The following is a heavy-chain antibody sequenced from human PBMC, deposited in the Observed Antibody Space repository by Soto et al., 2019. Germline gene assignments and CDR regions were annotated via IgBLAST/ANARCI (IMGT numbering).Heavy chain of an antibody. CDR3: ARDRGYNWNYGWFDP. D-gene: IGHD1-7*01. Sequence: QVQLVQSGAEVKKPGASVKVSCKASGYTFTSYGISWVRQAPGQGLEWMGRISGYNGNTNYAQKLQGRVTITTNTATSTAYMLLRSLRSDATAVYYCARDRGYNWNYGWFDPWGHGTLVTVSS. J-gene: IGHJ5*02. V-gene: IGHV1-18*01. CDR1: GYTFTSYG. CDR2: ISGYNGNT.